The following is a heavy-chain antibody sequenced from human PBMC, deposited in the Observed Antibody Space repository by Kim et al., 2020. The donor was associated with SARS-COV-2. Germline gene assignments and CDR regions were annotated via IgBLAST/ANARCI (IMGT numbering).Heavy chain of an antibody. CDR3: ARDLGGYFDL. J-gene: IGHJ2*01. V-gene: IGHV3-30*01. CDR2: K. Sequence: KYYAKSVKGRLTISRDNSKNTLYLQMNSLRAEDTAVYYCARDLGGYFDLWGRGTLVPVSS.